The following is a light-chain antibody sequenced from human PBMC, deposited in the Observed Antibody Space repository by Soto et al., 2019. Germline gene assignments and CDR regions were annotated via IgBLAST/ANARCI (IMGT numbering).Light chain of an antibody. Sequence: QAVVTQPPSASGTPGQRVTISCSGSSSNIGGNTVSWYQQFPGTAPKLLIYTNNQRPSGVPDRFSGSKYDTSASLAISALQSEDEAHYYCAAWDDSLNGHFFGTGTKLTVL. CDR2: TNN. CDR3: AAWDDSLNGHF. J-gene: IGLJ1*01. CDR1: SSNIGGNT. V-gene: IGLV1-44*01.